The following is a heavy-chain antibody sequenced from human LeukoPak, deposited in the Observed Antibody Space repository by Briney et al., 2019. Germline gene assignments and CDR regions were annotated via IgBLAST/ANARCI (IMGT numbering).Heavy chain of an antibody. Sequence: GASVKVSCKASGGTFSSYAISWVRQAPGQGLEWMGGIIPIFGTANYAQKFQGRVTITADESTSTAYMGLSSLRSEDTAVYYCARGVATTDFDYWGQGTLVTVSS. CDR1: GGTFSSYA. CDR3: ARGVATTDFDY. J-gene: IGHJ4*02. CDR2: IIPIFGTA. V-gene: IGHV1-69*13. D-gene: IGHD5-12*01.